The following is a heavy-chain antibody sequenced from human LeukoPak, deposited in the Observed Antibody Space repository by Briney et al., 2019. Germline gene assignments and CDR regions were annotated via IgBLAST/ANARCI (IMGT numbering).Heavy chain of an antibody. CDR1: GFTFSSYG. Sequence: GSLILSCAASGFTFSSYGMHWVRQAPGKGLEWVAFIRYDGSNKYYADSVKGRFTISRDNSKNTLYLQRNSLRAEDTAVYYCAYLAVAGQNPFDYWGQGTLVTVSS. V-gene: IGHV3-30*02. CDR3: AYLAVAGQNPFDY. CDR2: IRYDGSNK. D-gene: IGHD6-19*01. J-gene: IGHJ4*02.